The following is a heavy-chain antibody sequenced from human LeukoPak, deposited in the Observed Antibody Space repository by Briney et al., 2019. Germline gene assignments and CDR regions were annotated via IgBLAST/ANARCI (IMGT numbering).Heavy chain of an antibody. CDR1: GYTFTGSY. V-gene: IGHV1-2*02. D-gene: IGHD2-21*02. CDR3: ARAPFCGVDCPPTIDF. J-gene: IGHJ4*02. Sequence: GASVKVSCKSSGYTFTGSYMRWVRQAPGQGLEWMGWINPDSGGTDSAQKFRGRVTMTRDTSISAGYMELSGLTSDDTAVYYCARAPFCGVDCPPTIDFWGQGTLVKVSS. CDR2: INPDSGGT.